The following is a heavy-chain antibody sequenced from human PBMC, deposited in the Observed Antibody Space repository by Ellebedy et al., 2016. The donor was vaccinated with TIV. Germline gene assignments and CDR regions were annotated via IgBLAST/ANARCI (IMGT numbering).Heavy chain of an antibody. J-gene: IGHJ2*01. V-gene: IGHV3-23*01. CDR1: GFTLSSYG. CDR3: AKGLTGNRGGWGWYFDL. Sequence: GESLKISCAASGFTLSSYGMNWVRQAPGKGLEWVSGITSAGVGTYNTASVKGRFTISRDNSKNTLFLQMSSLRVEDTAVYYCAKGLTGNRGGWGWYFDLWGRGTLVTVSS. D-gene: IGHD1-20*01. CDR2: ITSAGVGT.